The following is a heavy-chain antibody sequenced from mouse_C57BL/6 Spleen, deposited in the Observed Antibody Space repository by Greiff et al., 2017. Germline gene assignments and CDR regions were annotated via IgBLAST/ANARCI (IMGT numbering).Heavy chain of an antibody. V-gene: IGHV1-55*01. CDR3: ARRDYYSNYVPMDY. Sequence: QVQLQQPGAELVKPGASVKMSCKASGYTFTSYWITWVKQRPGQGLEWIGDIYPGSGSTSYNEKFKSKATLTVDTSSSTAYMQLSSLTSEDSAVYYCARRDYYSNYVPMDYWGQGTSVTVSS. D-gene: IGHD2-5*01. CDR2: IYPGSGST. CDR1: GYTFTSYW. J-gene: IGHJ4*01.